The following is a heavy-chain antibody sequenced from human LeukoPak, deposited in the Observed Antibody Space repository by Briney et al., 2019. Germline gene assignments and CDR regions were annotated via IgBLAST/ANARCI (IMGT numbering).Heavy chain of an antibody. CDR1: GFTFSSYW. D-gene: IGHD6-13*01. V-gene: IGHV3-74*01. CDR3: ARTSSWGGFGI. J-gene: IGHJ3*02. Sequence: GSLRLSCAASGFTFSSYWMHWVRQAPGKGLVWVSRINSDGSGTSYADSVKGRFTISRDNAKNTLYLQMNSLRAEDTAVYYCARTSSWGGFGIWGQGTMVTVSS. CDR2: INSDGSGT.